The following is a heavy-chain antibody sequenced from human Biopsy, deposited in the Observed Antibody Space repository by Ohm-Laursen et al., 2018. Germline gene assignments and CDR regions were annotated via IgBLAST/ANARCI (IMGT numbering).Heavy chain of an antibody. Sequence: SLRLSCTASGFTFSYYAMSWVRQAPGKGLEWVSTISGSGGSTYYSDSVKGRFTISRDSSKNTLHLQMNSLRAEDTAVYYCAKDQGYYYDRSVYYYFDYWGQGTLVTVSS. CDR2: ISGSGGST. D-gene: IGHD3-22*01. CDR3: AKDQGYYYDRSVYYYFDY. V-gene: IGHV3-23*01. J-gene: IGHJ4*02. CDR1: GFTFSYYA.